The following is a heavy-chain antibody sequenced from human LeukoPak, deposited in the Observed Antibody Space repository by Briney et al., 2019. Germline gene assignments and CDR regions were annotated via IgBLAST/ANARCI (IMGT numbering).Heavy chain of an antibody. Sequence: SVNVSCKASGGTFSSYAISWVRQAPGQGLEWMGGIIPIFGTANYAQKFQGRVTITADESTSTAYMELTSLTSDDTAVYYCVRDLYMASPSPDYWGRGTLVTVSS. D-gene: IGHD4-11*01. CDR1: GGTFSSYA. CDR3: VRDLYMASPSPDY. V-gene: IGHV1-69*01. J-gene: IGHJ4*02. CDR2: IIPIFGTA.